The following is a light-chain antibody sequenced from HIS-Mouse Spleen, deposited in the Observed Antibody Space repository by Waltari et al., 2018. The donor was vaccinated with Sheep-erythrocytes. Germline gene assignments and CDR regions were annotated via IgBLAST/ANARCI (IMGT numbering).Light chain of an antibody. J-gene: IGLJ1*01. Sequence: QSALTQTRSVSASPGQSVTIPCTGTSSDVGGYHYVSWYQQHPGKAPKLMIYDVSKRPSGVPDRFSGSKSGNTASLTISGLQAEDEADYYCCSYAGSYNHVFATGTKVTVL. CDR2: DVS. CDR1: SSDVGGYHY. CDR3: CSYAGSYNHV. V-gene: IGLV2-11*01.